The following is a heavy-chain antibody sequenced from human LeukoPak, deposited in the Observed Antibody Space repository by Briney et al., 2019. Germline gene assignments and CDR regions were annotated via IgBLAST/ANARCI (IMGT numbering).Heavy chain of an antibody. J-gene: IGHJ6*02. CDR1: GGTFSSYA. Sequence: ASVQVSCKASGGTFSSYAISWVRQAPGQGLEWMGRIIPIFGIANYAQKFQGRVTITADKSTSTAYMELSSLRSEDTAVYYCARDMTVTTSSDYYYGMDVWGQGTTVTVSS. D-gene: IGHD4-17*01. CDR2: IIPIFGIA. V-gene: IGHV1-69*04. CDR3: ARDMTVTTSSDYYYGMDV.